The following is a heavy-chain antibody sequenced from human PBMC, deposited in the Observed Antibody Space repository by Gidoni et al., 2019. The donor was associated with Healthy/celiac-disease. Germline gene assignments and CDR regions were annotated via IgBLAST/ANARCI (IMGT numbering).Heavy chain of an antibody. D-gene: IGHD2-15*01. CDR1: GFTSDAYS. J-gene: IGHJ4*02. V-gene: IGHV3-9*02. Sequence: EVQLVESGGGLVQPGRSLRLSCAASGFTSDAYSMHWVRQVPGKGLEWVSGISWNIGSIGYADSVKGRFTISRDNAKNSLYLQMNSLRAEDTALYYCAKDSWGRGYCSGGSCYFDYWGQGTLVTVSS. CDR2: ISWNIGSI. CDR3: AKDSWGRGYCSGGSCYFDY.